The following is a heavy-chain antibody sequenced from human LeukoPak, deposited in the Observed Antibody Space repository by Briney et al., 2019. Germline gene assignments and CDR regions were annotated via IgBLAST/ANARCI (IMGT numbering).Heavy chain of an antibody. D-gene: IGHD4-23*01. Sequence: PGGSLRLSCAASGFTFSIYAMSWVRQAPGQGLEWVSAISGSGGSTYYADSVKGRFTISRDNSKNTLYLQMNSLRAEDTAVYYCARYDYGGNRLFDYWGQGSLVTVSP. CDR2: ISGSGGST. V-gene: IGHV3-23*01. CDR3: ARYDYGGNRLFDY. J-gene: IGHJ4*02. CDR1: GFTFSIYA.